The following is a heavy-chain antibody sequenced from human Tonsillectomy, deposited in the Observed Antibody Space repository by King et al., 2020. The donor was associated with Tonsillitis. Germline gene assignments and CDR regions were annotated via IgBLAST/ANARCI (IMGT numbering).Heavy chain of an antibody. CDR3: ARLGGVRDSDYGGGFDY. V-gene: IGHV4-39*01. D-gene: IGHD4-17*01. CDR1: GDSISSSTYY. Sequence: QLQESGPGLVKPSETLSLACTVSGDSISSSTYYWGWIRQPPGKGLEWIGRIYYSGSTYYNPSLKSRVTISVDTSQNQLSLKLSSVTAADTAVYYCARLGGVRDSDYGGGFDYWGQGTLVTVSS. CDR2: IYYSGST. J-gene: IGHJ4*02.